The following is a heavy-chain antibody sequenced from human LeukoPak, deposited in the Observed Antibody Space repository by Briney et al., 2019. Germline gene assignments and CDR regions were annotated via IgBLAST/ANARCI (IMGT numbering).Heavy chain of an antibody. CDR1: DVSIKNYY. D-gene: IGHD2/OR15-2a*01. CDR2: IYYAGSS. CDR3: ARQAVIIPTGMEGPWFDP. J-gene: IGHJ5*02. Sequence: SETLSLTCTVSDVSIKNYYWSWIRQPPGKGLEWIADIYYAGSSNYNPSLKSRVSVSIDASKNQLSLKLTSVTAADTAIYYCARQAVIIPTGMEGPWFDPWGQGTLVAVSS. V-gene: IGHV4-59*08.